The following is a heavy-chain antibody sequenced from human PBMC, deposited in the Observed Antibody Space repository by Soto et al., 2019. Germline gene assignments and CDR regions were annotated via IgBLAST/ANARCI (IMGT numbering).Heavy chain of an antibody. J-gene: IGHJ4*02. CDR3: ARHRYYDSSGYYYREL. D-gene: IGHD3-22*01. Sequence: GESLQISCKGSGYSFTSYWISWVRQMPGKGLEWMGRIDPSDSYTNYSPSFQGHVTISADKSISTAYLQWSSLKASDTAMYYCARHRYYDSSGYYYRELGGQGTLVTVSS. CDR1: GYSFTSYW. CDR2: IDPSDSYT. V-gene: IGHV5-10-1*01.